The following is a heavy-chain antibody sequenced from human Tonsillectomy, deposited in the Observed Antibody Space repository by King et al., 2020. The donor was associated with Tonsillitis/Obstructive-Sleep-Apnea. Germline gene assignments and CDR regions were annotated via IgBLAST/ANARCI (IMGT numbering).Heavy chain of an antibody. V-gene: IGHV4-31*03. J-gene: IGHJ6*02. D-gene: IGHD3-10*01. CDR3: ARDTGSGSYDYGMDV. CDR2: IYYSGST. Sequence: VQLQESGPGLVKPSQTLSLTCTVSGGSISSGGYYWRWIRQHPGKGLEWIGYIYYSGSTYYNPSLKSRVRISVDTSKNQFSLKLSSVTAADTAVYYCARDTGSGSYDYGMDVWGQGTTVTVSS. CDR1: GGSISSGGYY.